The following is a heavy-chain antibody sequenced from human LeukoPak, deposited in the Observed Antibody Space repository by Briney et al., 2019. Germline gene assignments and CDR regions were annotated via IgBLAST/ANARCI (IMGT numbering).Heavy chain of an antibody. D-gene: IGHD6-19*01. J-gene: IGHJ4*02. CDR3: ANSARSGWYLLFDY. CDR2: ISGGGGST. Sequence: GGSLRLSCAASGFTFSSYAMSLVRQAPGKGLEWVSAISGGGGSTYYPDSEKGRCTISRDNLKNTMYLQMHSLRAEDTAVYYWANSARSGWYLLFDYWGQGTLVTVSS. CDR1: GFTFSSYA. V-gene: IGHV3-23*01.